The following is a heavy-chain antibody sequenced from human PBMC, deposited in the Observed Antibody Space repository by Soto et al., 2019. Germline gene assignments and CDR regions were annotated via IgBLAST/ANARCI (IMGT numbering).Heavy chain of an antibody. Sequence: QVQLVQSGAEVKEPGASVKVSCKASGYNFPSYGISWVRQAPGQGLEWMGWISDYNGNTNYAQNLQGRVTMTTDTSTSTAHMELRSLRSDDTAVYYSARDTSGAFDYWGQGTLVTVSS. D-gene: IGHD1-1*01. V-gene: IGHV1-18*01. CDR2: ISDYNGNT. CDR3: ARDTSGAFDY. CDR1: GYNFPSYG. J-gene: IGHJ4*02.